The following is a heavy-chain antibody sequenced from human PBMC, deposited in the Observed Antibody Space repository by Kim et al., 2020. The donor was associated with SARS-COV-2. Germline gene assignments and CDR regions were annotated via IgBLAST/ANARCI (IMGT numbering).Heavy chain of an antibody. Sequence: ASVKVSCKASGYTFTSYGISWVRQAPGQGLEWMGWISAYNGNTNYAQKLQGRVTMTTDTSTSTAYMELRSLRSDDTAVYYCARDLSSSGIEKYNWFDPWGQGTLVTVSS. CDR3: ARDLSSSGIEKYNWFDP. CDR2: ISAYNGNT. CDR1: GYTFTSYG. J-gene: IGHJ5*02. D-gene: IGHD3-10*01. V-gene: IGHV1-18*01.